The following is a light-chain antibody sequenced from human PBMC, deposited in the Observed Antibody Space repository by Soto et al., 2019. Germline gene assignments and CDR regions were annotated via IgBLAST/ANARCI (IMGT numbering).Light chain of an antibody. Sequence: EIVLTQSPGTLSLSPGERATLSCRASQSVSRSDLAWYQQKPGQAPRLLIYGASSRATGIPDRFSGSGSGTDFTLTISRLEPEDFAVYYCQQYGSSPPWMFGQGTKVEIK. CDR2: GAS. CDR3: QQYGSSPPWM. CDR1: QSVSRSD. V-gene: IGKV3-20*01. J-gene: IGKJ1*01.